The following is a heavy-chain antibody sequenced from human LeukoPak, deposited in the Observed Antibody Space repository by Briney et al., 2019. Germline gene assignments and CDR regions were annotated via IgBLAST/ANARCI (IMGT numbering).Heavy chain of an antibody. CDR1: GYTFTSYG. J-gene: IGHJ6*02. CDR3: ARGGYYFGVVIPPRLYGMDV. Sequence: GASVKVSCKASGYTFTSYGISWVRQAPGQGLEWMGWISAYNGNTNYAQKLQGRVTMTTDTSTSTAYMELRSLRSDDTAVYYCARGGYYFGVVIPPRLYGMDVWGQGTTVTVSS. D-gene: IGHD3-3*01. CDR2: ISAYNGNT. V-gene: IGHV1-18*01.